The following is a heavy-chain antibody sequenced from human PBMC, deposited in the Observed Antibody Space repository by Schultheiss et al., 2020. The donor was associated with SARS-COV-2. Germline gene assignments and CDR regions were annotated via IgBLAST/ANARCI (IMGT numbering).Heavy chain of an antibody. CDR3: ARKRVGATPIDY. V-gene: IGHV4-34*01. Sequence: SETLSLTCTVSGGSIISYYWTWIRQPPGKGLEWIGEINHSGSTNYNPSLKSRVTISVDTSKNQFSLKLSSVTAADTAVYYCARKRVGATPIDYWGQGTLVTVSS. CDR2: INHSGST. D-gene: IGHD1-26*01. CDR1: GGSIISYY. J-gene: IGHJ4*02.